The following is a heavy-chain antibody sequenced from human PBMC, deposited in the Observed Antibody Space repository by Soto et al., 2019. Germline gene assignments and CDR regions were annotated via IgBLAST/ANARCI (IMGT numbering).Heavy chain of an antibody. J-gene: IGHJ4*02. CDR2: IYYSGRT. V-gene: IGHV4-39*01. CDR3: GRQRTTVVTQAYFDH. D-gene: IGHD2-21*02. Sequence: SETLSFTCIVSGESISSSSYYWGWIRQPPGKGLEWIGSIYYSGRTYYNPSFKSRVTISIDTSKNQFSLKLSSVTATDTAVYYCGRQRTTVVTQAYFDHWGQGALVTVSS. CDR1: GESISSSSYY.